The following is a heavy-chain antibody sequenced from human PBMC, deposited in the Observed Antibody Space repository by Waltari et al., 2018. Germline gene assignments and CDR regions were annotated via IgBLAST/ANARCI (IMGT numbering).Heavy chain of an antibody. CDR2: IKQDGREK. Sequence: EVQLVESGGGLVQPGGSLRLSCAGSRFTFNRYWMSWVRQAPGEGLEWVANIKQDGREKNYVDAVKGRFTISRDNAKNSVYLQMNSLRAEDTAVYYCARDPSGSHYYISGHLDSWGQGTLVTVSS. D-gene: IGHD3-10*01. CDR3: ARDPSGSHYYISGHLDS. V-gene: IGHV3-7*01. J-gene: IGHJ4*02. CDR1: RFTFNRYW.